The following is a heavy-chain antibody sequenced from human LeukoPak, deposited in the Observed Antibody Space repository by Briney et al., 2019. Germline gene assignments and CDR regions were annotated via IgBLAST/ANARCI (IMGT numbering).Heavy chain of an antibody. CDR1: GFTFSGYS. CDR2: ISSNGSST. Sequence: GGSLRLSWAASGFTFSGYSMHWVRQAPGKGLEYVSAISSNGSSTYYANFVKGRITVSRDNSKNTLYLQMGSLRAEDMAVYYCATTPYNSVWGSYRDLDNWGQGTLVTVSS. V-gene: IGHV3-64*01. J-gene: IGHJ4*02. CDR3: ATTPYNSVWGSYRDLDN. D-gene: IGHD3-16*02.